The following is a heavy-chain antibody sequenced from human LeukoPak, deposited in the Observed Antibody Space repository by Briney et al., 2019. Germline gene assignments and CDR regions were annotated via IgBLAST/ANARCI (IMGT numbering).Heavy chain of an antibody. D-gene: IGHD5-18*01. V-gene: IGHV3-7*01. CDR1: GFTCSSYW. CDR2: IKQDGSEK. Sequence: GGSLRLSCAASGFTCSSYWMSWVRQAPGKGLEWVANIKQDGSEKYYVDSVKGRFTISRDNAKNTLYLQMNSLRAEDTAVYYCATERRGYSYGWGQGTLVTVSS. J-gene: IGHJ4*02. CDR3: ATERRGYSYG.